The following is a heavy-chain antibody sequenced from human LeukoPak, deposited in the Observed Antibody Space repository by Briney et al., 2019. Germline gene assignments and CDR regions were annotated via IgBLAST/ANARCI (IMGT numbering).Heavy chain of an antibody. CDR1: GGSISSSSYY. J-gene: IGHJ4*02. CDR2: IYYSGST. D-gene: IGHD3-16*02. V-gene: IGHV4-39*07. Sequence: SETLSLTCTVSGGSISSSSYYWGWIRQPPGKGLEWIASIYYSGSTYYNPSLKSRVTISVDTSKNQFSLKLSSVTAADTAVYYCAGLRLGELSLVWGQGTLVTVSS. CDR3: AGLRLGELSLV.